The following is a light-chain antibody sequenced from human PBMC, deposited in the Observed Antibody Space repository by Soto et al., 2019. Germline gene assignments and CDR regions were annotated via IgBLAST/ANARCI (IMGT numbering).Light chain of an antibody. V-gene: IGLV2-14*01. CDR3: SSYTSNSTVV. CDR2: DVI. CDR1: SSDVGGYNY. Sequence: SLLTPPASVSGSPGQSSTISCTGTSSDVGGYNYVSWYQQHPGKAPKLMIYDVINRPSGVSNRFSGSKSGNTASLAISGLQAEDEADYYCSSYTSNSTVVFGTGTKVTVL. J-gene: IGLJ1*01.